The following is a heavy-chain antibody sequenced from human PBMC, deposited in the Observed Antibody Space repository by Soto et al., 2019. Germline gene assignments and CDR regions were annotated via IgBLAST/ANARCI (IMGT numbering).Heavy chain of an antibody. CDR2: IYYSGST. J-gene: IGHJ3*02. CDR3: AIRVPWPVVMRNSAAFDI. D-gene: IGHD2-15*01. Sequence: SETLSLTCTVSGGSISSGDYYWSWIRQPPGKGLEWIGYIYYSGSTYYNPSLKSRVTISVDTSKNQFSLKLSSVTAADTAVYYCAIRVPWPVVMRNSAAFDIWGQGTMVTVSS. CDR1: GGSISSGDYY. V-gene: IGHV4-30-4*01.